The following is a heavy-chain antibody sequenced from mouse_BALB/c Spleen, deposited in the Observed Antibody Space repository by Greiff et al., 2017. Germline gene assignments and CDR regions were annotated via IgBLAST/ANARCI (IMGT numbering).Heavy chain of an antibody. CDR3: ARTARAPDY. CDR2: ISSGGSYT. V-gene: IGHV5-6*01. CDR1: GFTFSSYG. D-gene: IGHD3-1*01. J-gene: IGHJ2*01. Sequence: EVKLMESGGDLVKPGGSLKLSCAASGFTFSSYGMSWVRQTPDKRLEWVATISSGGSYTYYPDSVKGRFTISRDNAKNTLYLQMSSLKSEDTAMYYCARTARAPDYWGQGTTLTVSS.